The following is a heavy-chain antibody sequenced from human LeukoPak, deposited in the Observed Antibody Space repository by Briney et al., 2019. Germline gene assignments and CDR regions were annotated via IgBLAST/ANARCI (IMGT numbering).Heavy chain of an antibody. CDR3: ARDPTNTSGRYAYFDS. CDR2: ISCYNGDT. J-gene: IGHJ4*02. Sequence: RASVRVSCKASGYTFTHHGISWVRQAPGQGLEWMAWISCYNGDTHYAQKFQGRVTLTTDTSTTTAFMELRSLRSDDKAVYYCARDPTNTSGRYAYFDSWGQGTLVTVSS. V-gene: IGHV1-18*01. CDR1: GYTFTHHG. D-gene: IGHD6-19*01.